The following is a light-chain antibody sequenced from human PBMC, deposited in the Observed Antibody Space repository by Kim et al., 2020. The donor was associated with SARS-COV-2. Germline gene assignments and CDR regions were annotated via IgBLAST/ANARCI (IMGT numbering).Light chain of an antibody. V-gene: IGLV3-19*01. J-gene: IGLJ2*01. CDR3: NSRDSSGNHLGV. Sequence: ERAVRITCQGDSLRSYYASWYQQKPGQAPVLVIYGKNNRPSGIPDRFSGSSSGNTASLTITGAQAEDEADYYCNSRDSSGNHLGVFGGGTQLTVL. CDR2: GKN. CDR1: SLRSYY.